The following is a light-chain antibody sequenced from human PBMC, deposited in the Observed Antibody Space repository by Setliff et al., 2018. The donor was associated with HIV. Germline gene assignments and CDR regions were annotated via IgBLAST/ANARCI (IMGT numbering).Light chain of an antibody. Sequence: QSALAQPPSASGSPGQSVTISCTGTSSDVGGYNYVSWCQQHPGKAPQVMIYEVNKRPSGVPDRFSGSKSGNTASLTVSGLQADDEADYYCSSYAGSNNMIFGGGTKSPS. CDR2: EVN. J-gene: IGLJ2*01. V-gene: IGLV2-8*01. CDR3: SSYAGSNNMI. CDR1: SSDVGGYNY.